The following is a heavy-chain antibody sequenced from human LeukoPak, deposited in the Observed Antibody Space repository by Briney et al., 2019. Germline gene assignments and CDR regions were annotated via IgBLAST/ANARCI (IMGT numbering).Heavy chain of an antibody. J-gene: IGHJ4*02. D-gene: IGHD3-3*01. CDR1: GGSISSSSYS. V-gene: IGHV4-39*01. CDR2: IYYSGST. CDR3: ACLQYYDPYFDY. Sequence: PSETLSLTCTVSGGSISSSSYSWGWIRQPPGKGLEWIGSIYYSGSTYYNPSLKSRVTISVDTSKNQFSLKLSSVTAADTAVYYCACLQYYDPYFDYWGQGTLVTVSS.